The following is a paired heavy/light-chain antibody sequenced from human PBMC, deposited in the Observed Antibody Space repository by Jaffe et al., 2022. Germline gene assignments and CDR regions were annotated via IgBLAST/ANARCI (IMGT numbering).Light chain of an antibody. V-gene: IGLV2-14*01. Sequence: QSALTQPASVSGSPGQSITISCTGTSSDVGAYNYVSWYQHHPGKAPKLVIYEVTHRPSGVSNRFSGFKSGNTASLTISGLQAEDEADYYCLSYTTSVTNIFGGGTKLTVL. CDR1: SSDVGAYNY. J-gene: IGLJ2*01. CDR3: LSYTTSVTNI. CDR2: EVT.
Heavy chain of an antibody. Sequence: EVHLVESGGGLVQPGGSLTVSCAASGFTVSDSTIHWVRQAAGKGLEWVGQIRSKSNNYATAFGASVKGRFSISRDDSRDTAYLQMNSLKTEDTAVYYCSRRVPGIGGLDYWGPGTLVTVSS. CDR1: GFTVSDST. D-gene: IGHD6-13*01. CDR3: SRRVPGIGGLDY. V-gene: IGHV3-73*02. CDR2: IRSKSNNYAT. J-gene: IGHJ4*02.